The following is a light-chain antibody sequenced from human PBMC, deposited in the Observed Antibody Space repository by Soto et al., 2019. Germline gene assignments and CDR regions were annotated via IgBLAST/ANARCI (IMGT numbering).Light chain of an antibody. CDR2: GVS. Sequence: EIVLTQSPGTLSLSPGERATLSCRASQSVSSSYLAWYQQKPGQAPRLLIYGVSSRATGIPDRFSGSGSGTDFTITISRLEPEDFAVYYCQQYGSSPPMYTFGQGTKLEIK. J-gene: IGKJ2*01. CDR1: QSVSSSY. CDR3: QQYGSSPPMYT. V-gene: IGKV3-20*01.